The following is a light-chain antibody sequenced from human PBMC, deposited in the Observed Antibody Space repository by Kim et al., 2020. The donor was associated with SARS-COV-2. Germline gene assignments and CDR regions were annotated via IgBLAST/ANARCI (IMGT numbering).Light chain of an antibody. J-gene: IGLJ2*01. Sequence: GSPGQTASITGAGENLGDKFACWYQQKPGQSPVLVIYEDFKRPSGIPERFSGANTGNTATLTISGTQAMEEADYYCQAWDSSAVVFGGGTQLTVL. V-gene: IGLV3-1*01. CDR2: EDF. CDR1: NLGDKF. CDR3: QAWDSSAVV.